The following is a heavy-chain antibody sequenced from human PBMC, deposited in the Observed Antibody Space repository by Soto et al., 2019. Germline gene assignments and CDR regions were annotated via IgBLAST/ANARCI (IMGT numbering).Heavy chain of an antibody. D-gene: IGHD1-26*01. CDR3: ARGGGYRYYYYGMDV. Sequence: PSETLSLTCAVYGGSFSGYYWSWIRQPPGKGLEWIGEINHSGSTNYNPSLKSRVTISVDTSKNQFSLKLSSVTAADTAVYYCARGGGYRYYYYGMDVWGQGTTVTVSS. CDR1: GGSFSGYY. V-gene: IGHV4-34*01. CDR2: INHSGST. J-gene: IGHJ6*02.